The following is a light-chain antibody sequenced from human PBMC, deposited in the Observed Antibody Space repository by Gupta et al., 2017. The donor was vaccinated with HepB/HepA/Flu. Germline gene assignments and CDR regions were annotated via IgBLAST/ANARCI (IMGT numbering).Light chain of an antibody. CDR1: FSNIGAGFD. J-gene: IGLJ2*01. CDR3: QYYDNTLTGVV. CDR2: GNT. Sequence: QSVLPQSPSVSGAPGQSLTISCTGTFSNIGAGFDVHWYQQLPGTATKRLIDGNTNRPSGVPDRFSGSKSGTSASLAITGLQAEDEADYYCQYYDNTLTGVVFGGGTKVTVL. V-gene: IGLV1-40*01.